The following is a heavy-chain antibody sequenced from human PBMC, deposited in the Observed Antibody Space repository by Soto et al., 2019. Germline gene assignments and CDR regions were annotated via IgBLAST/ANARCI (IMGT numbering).Heavy chain of an antibody. D-gene: IGHD3-10*01. CDR3: ARVSTVWFGAYYYGMDV. J-gene: IGHJ6*02. CDR1: GYTFTSYG. Sequence: QVQLVQSGAEVKKPGASVKVSCKASGYTFTSYGINWVRQAPGQGLEWMGWISAYNGNTNYAPKLQGRVTMTTDTSTTTAYMELRNLRSDDTAVYYCARVSTVWFGAYYYGMDVWGQGTTVTVSS. CDR2: ISAYNGNT. V-gene: IGHV1-18*01.